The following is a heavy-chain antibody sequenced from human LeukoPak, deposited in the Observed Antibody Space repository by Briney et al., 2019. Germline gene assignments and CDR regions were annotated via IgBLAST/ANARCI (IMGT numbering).Heavy chain of an antibody. V-gene: IGHV3-23*01. Sequence: PGGSXRLSXXXXXXTFSSYAMSWVRQAPGKGLEWVSAISGSGGSTYYADSVKGRFTISRDNSKNTLYLQMNSLRAEDTAVYYCAKTTMVRGVDVNWFDPWGQGTLVTVSS. D-gene: IGHD3-10*01. CDR2: ISGSGGST. J-gene: IGHJ5*02. CDR1: XXTFSSYA. CDR3: AKTTMVRGVDVNWFDP.